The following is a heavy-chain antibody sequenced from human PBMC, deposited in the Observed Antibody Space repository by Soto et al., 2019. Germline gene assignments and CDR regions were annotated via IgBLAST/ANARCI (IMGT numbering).Heavy chain of an antibody. D-gene: IGHD1-7*01. CDR1: GGSISSGDYY. CDR2: IYYSGST. Sequence: SETLSLTCTVSGGSISSGDYYWSWIRQPPGKGLEWIGYIYYSGSTYYNPSLKSRVTISVDTSKNQFSLKLSSVTAADTAVYYCARAKLELPQGDAFDIWGQGTMVTVS. V-gene: IGHV4-30-4*01. CDR3: ARAKLELPQGDAFDI. J-gene: IGHJ3*02.